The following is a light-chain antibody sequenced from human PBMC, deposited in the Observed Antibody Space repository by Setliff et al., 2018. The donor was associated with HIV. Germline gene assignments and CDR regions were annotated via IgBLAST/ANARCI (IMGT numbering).Light chain of an antibody. Sequence: QSALAQPRSVSGSPGQSVTTSCTGASSDVGAYNYVSWYQQNPGKAPKLMIYDVNKRPSGVPDRFSGSKSGNTASLTISGLQAEDEADYYCCSYAGRYRYVFGTGTKVTVL. V-gene: IGLV2-11*01. CDR2: DVN. J-gene: IGLJ1*01. CDR1: SSDVGAYNY. CDR3: CSYAGRYRYV.